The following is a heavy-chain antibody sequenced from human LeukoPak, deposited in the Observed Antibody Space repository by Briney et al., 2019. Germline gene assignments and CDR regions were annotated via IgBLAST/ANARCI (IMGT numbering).Heavy chain of an antibody. D-gene: IGHD3-22*01. CDR3: ARDSPYDSLDY. CDR2: ISYDGSNK. V-gene: IGHV3-30-3*01. CDR1: GFTFSSYW. Sequence: GGSLRLSCAASGFTFSSYWMHWVRQAPGKGLEWVAVISYDGSNKYYADSVKGRFTISRDNSKNTLYLQMNSLRAEDTAVYYCARDSPYDSLDYWGQGTLVTVSS. J-gene: IGHJ4*02.